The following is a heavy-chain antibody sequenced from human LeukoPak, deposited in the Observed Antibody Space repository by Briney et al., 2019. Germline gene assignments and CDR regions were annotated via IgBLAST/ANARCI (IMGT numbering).Heavy chain of an antibody. V-gene: IGHV1-69*06. CDR3: ARAPMVRGVIITQNYFDY. J-gene: IGHJ4*02. CDR2: FIPIFGTA. D-gene: IGHD3-10*01. Sequence: SVKVSCKASGGTFSSYAISWVRQAPGQGLEWMGGFIPIFGTANYAQKFQGRVTITADKSTSTAYMELSSLRSEDTAVYYCARAPMVRGVIITQNYFDYWGQGTLVTVSS. CDR1: GGTFSSYA.